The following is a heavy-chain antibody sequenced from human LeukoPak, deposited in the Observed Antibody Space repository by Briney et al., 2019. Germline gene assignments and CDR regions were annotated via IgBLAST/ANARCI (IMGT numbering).Heavy chain of an antibody. CDR2: ISVYNGNT. CDR1: GYTFTIYG. CDR3: ARVPQDYYDSSGSFDY. V-gene: IGHV1-18*01. D-gene: IGHD3-22*01. J-gene: IGHJ4*02. Sequence: ASVKVSCKASGYTFTIYGISWVRQAPGQGLEWMGWISVYNGNTNYAQKLQGRVAMTTDTSTSTAYMELRSLRSDDTAVYYCARVPQDYYDSSGSFDYWGQGTLVTVSS.